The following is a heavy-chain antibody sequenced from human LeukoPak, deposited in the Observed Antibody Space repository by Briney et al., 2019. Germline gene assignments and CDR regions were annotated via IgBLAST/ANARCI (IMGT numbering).Heavy chain of an antibody. D-gene: IGHD2-21*02. CDR2: IYYSGST. Sequence: ASETLCLTCTVSGGSISSYYWSWIRQPPGKGLEWIGYIYYSGSTNYNPSLKSRVTISVDTSKNQFSLKLSSVTAADTAVYYCARTARDVRFDYWGQGTLVTVSS. V-gene: IGHV4-59*08. J-gene: IGHJ4*02. CDR1: GGSISSYY. CDR3: ARTARDVRFDY.